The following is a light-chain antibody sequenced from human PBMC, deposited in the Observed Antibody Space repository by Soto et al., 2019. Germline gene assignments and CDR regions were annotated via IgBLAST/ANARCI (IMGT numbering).Light chain of an antibody. CDR1: QSVTRY. CDR3: QQRSNWPPST. Sequence: EKVVTQSPAPLFLSPGERATLFXRASQSVTRYLSWYQQTAGKXTRILXXAQXNRATAIPARFIGSGSGKDFALIISSIEPEYFSGYYCQQRSNWPPSTFGQGTRLDIK. CDR2: AQX. V-gene: IGKV3-11*01. J-gene: IGKJ5*01.